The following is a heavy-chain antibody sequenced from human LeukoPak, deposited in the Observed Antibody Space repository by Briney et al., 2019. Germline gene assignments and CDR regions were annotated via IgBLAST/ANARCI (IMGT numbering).Heavy chain of an antibody. Sequence: GGSLRLSCAASGFTFSSYAMHWVRQAPGKGLEWVAVISYDGSNKYYADSVKGRFTISRDNSKNTLYLQMNSLRAEDTAVYYCARERKAAALDVWGKGTTVTVSS. CDR1: GFTFSSYA. J-gene: IGHJ6*04. D-gene: IGHD6-13*01. CDR3: ARERKAAALDV. V-gene: IGHV3-30*14. CDR2: ISYDGSNK.